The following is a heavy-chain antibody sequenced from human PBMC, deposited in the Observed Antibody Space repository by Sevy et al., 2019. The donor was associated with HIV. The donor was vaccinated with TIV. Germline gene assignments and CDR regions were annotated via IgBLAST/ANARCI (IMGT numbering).Heavy chain of an antibody. D-gene: IGHD2-8*01. Sequence: GGSLRLSCAASGVTPSTYGMHWVRQAPGKGLEWVAVIGYDGSNIYYADSVKGRFTISRDSSKNTLFLQMDSLRAEDTAIYYCARDPRMYGDYLLAYFDYWGRGTLVTVSS. CDR3: ARDPRMYGDYLLAYFDY. V-gene: IGHV3-33*01. J-gene: IGHJ4*02. CDR1: GVTPSTYG. CDR2: IGYDGSNI.